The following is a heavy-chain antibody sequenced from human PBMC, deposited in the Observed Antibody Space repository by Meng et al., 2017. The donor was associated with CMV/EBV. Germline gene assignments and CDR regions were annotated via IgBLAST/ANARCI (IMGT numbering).Heavy chain of an antibody. CDR2: IKSKTDGETT. D-gene: IGHD6-25*01. J-gene: IGHJ5*02. CDR1: GFTFSDAW. V-gene: IGHV3-15*01. Sequence: CAASGFTFSDAWMSWVRQAPGKGLEWVGRIKSKTDGETTDYAAPVKGRFTISRDDSKNTLYLQMNSLKTEDTAVYYCTAATHLNWFDPWGQGTLVTVSS. CDR3: TAATHLNWFDP.